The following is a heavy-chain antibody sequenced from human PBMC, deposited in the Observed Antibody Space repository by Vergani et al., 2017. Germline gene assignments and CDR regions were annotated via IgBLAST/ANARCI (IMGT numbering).Heavy chain of an antibody. Sequence: EVQLVDSGGGLVQPGQSLRLSCTPSEFSFGDDALTWVRQVPGKGLEWVAFLGKRDFGGTRQYAPSVRGRFTITRDNAKKSVYLQMNSLRAEDTAMYFCARGLWDCTHIRCSPPSYWGQGTQVTVSS. CDR1: EFSFGDDA. D-gene: IGHD2-8*01. CDR3: ARGLWDCTHIRCSPPSY. V-gene: IGHV3-49*04. CDR2: LGKRDFGGTR. J-gene: IGHJ4*02.